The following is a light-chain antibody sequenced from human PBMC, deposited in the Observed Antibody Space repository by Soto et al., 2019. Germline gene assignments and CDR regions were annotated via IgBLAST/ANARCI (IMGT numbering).Light chain of an antibody. CDR3: CSYVGGTITYYV. CDR2: EAT. V-gene: IGLV2-23*01. Sequence: QSALTQPASASGSPGQSITISCNGTTADVGSSKFVSWYQQHPGKAPKLILYEATKRPAGVSSRFSGSKSGNTASLTISGLQPEDEADYYCCSYVGGTITYYVLGIGTKV. CDR1: TADVGSSKF. J-gene: IGLJ1*01.